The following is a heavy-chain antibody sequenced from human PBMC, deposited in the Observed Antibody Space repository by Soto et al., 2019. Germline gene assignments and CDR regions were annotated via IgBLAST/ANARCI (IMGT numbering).Heavy chain of an antibody. CDR2: INAGNGDT. J-gene: IGHJ4*02. CDR1: GINYNTYA. Sequence: QVQLVQSGAEMKKPGASVKLSCKTSGINYNTYAIHWVRQAPGQGIEWMGWINAGNGDTRYSQNFQGRVTLTRDTSASTVYMDLDSLKSEDTGVYYCARAISGYVTWGQGTLVTVSS. V-gene: IGHV1-3*01. D-gene: IGHD5-12*01. CDR3: ARAISGYVT.